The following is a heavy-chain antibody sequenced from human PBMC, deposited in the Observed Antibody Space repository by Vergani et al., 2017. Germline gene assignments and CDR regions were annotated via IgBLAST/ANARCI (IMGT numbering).Heavy chain of an antibody. V-gene: IGHV2-70*04. CDR3: ARTPMVGLGHTFDY. J-gene: IGHJ4*02. Sequence: QVTLKESGPALVKPTQTLTLTCTFSGFSLSTSGMRVSWIRQPPGKAPEWLARIDWDDYKFYSTSLKTSLTISKDTSKNQVVLTMTNMDPVDTATYYWARTPMVGLGHTFDYWGQGTLVTVSS. CDR1: GFSLSTSGMR. CDR2: IDWDDYK. D-gene: IGHD3-10*01.